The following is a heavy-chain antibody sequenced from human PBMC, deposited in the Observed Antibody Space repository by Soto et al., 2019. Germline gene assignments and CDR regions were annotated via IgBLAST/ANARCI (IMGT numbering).Heavy chain of an antibody. Sequence: PSETLSLTCAVSGGSISSSVYSWSWIRQPLGKGLEWVGYIYHSGNTYYNPSLKSRVNISADRSKNQFSLKLSSVTAADTAVYFCARVHGDYGRYFDYWSQGTLVTVSS. CDR1: GGSISSSVYS. CDR3: ARVHGDYGRYFDY. CDR2: IYHSGNT. V-gene: IGHV4-30-2*01. J-gene: IGHJ4*02. D-gene: IGHD4-17*01.